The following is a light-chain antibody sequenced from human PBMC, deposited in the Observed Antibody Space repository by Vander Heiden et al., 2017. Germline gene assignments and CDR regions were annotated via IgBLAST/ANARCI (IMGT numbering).Light chain of an antibody. CDR2: DVT. Sequence: QSALTQPRSVYGSPGQSVTISCTGTSSDVGGYNFVSWYQQDPGKSPKLMIYDVTKRPSGVPDRFSGSKSGNTASLTISGLQAEDEADYYCCSHAGSYTWVFGGGTKLTVL. CDR3: CSHAGSYTWV. J-gene: IGLJ3*02. CDR1: SSDVGGYNF. V-gene: IGLV2-11*01.